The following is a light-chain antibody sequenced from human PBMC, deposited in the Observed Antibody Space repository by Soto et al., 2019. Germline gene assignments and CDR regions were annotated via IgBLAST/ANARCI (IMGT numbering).Light chain of an antibody. V-gene: IGKV4-1*01. CDR1: QSVLYNSNNKNH. CDR3: QQYYIPPRT. CDR2: GAS. Sequence: DFVMTQAPDSLAVSLGERATINCKSSQSVLYNSNNKNHLGWFQQKPGHPPKLLIYGASFRPSGVPDRFSGSGSGTDFTLTISSLQAEDVAVYYCQQYYIPPRTFGPGTKVNIK. J-gene: IGKJ3*01.